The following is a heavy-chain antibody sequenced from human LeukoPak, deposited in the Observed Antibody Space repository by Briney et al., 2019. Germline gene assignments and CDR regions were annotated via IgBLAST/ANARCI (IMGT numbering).Heavy chain of an antibody. Sequence: LSLTCTVSGGSISNYYWNWIRQPPGKGLEWVSYISSSGSTIYYADSVKGRFTISRDNAKNSLYLQMNSLRAEDTAVYYCARGGGSYYDYWGQGTLVTVSS. V-gene: IGHV3-11*01. J-gene: IGHJ4*02. CDR1: GGSISNYY. CDR2: ISSSGSTI. CDR3: ARGGGSYYDY. D-gene: IGHD1-26*01.